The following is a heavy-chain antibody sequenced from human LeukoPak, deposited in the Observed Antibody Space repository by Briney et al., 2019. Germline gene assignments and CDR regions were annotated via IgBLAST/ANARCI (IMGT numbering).Heavy chain of an antibody. CDR3: AKRPGYSSSWYYFDS. CDR1: GFTFSSYD. D-gene: IGHD6-13*01. J-gene: IGHJ4*02. CDR2: IGTAGDT. Sequence: GGSLRLSCAASGFTFSSYDMHWVRQATGKGLEWVSAIGTAGDTYYPGSVKGRFTISRENAKNSLYLQMNSLRAEDTAVYYCAKRPGYSSSWYYFDSWGQGTPVTVSS. V-gene: IGHV3-13*01.